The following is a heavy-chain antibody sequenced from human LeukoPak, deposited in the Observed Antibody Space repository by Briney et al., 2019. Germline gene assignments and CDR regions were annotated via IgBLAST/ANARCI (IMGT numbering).Heavy chain of an antibody. J-gene: IGHJ4*02. D-gene: IGHD3-10*01. Sequence: GGSLRLSCAASGFTFSSYAMSWVRQAPGKGLEWVSAISGSGGSTYYADSVKGRFTISRDNSKNTLYLQMNSLRAEDTAVYYCAKSMVRGVISFSDYYFAYWGQGTLVTVSS. CDR1: GFTFSSYA. V-gene: IGHV3-23*01. CDR2: ISGSGGST. CDR3: AKSMVRGVISFSDYYFAY.